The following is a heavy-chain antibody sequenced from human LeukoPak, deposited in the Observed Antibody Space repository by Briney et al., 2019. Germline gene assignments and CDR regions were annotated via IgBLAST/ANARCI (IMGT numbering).Heavy chain of an antibody. CDR2: IYYSGNT. Sequence: PSETLSLTCTVSGGSVSSTYYYWGWIRQPPGKGLEWIGSIYYSGNTYYNPSLKSRVTISVDTSKNQFSLKLSSVTAADTAVYYCAREDGSGSYRWFDPWGQGTLVTVSS. D-gene: IGHD3-10*01. CDR3: AREDGSGSYRWFDP. V-gene: IGHV4-39*07. CDR1: GGSVSSTYYY. J-gene: IGHJ5*02.